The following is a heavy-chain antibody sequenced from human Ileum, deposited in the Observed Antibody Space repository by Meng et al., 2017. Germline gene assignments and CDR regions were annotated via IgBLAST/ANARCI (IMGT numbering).Heavy chain of an antibody. Sequence: DLVFNFTNYAMGWVSQAPGKGLEWVSGIVGSGGPTYYADSVKGRFTLSRDNSKNTLYLQMTSLRAEDTAVYYCAKGSQYSGSYYFDYWGQGTLVTVSS. V-gene: IGHV3-23*01. J-gene: IGHJ4*02. CDR2: IVGSGGPT. D-gene: IGHD1-26*01. CDR1: VFNFTNYA. CDR3: AKGSQYSGSYYFDY.